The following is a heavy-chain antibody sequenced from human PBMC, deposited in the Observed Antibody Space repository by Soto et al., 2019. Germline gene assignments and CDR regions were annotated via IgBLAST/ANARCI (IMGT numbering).Heavy chain of an antibody. CDR3: ARGPDYGSCLAGGMDV. D-gene: IGHD3-10*01. Sequence: EVQLVETGGGLIQPGTSLRLSCAASGFSVSSNYMSWVRQAPGKGLEWVSIIYRGGRTYYADSVKGRFTISRDNPKNTLQLQMNSLRAEDTAVYYCARGPDYGSCLAGGMDVWGQGTTVAVSS. CDR2: IYRGGRT. J-gene: IGHJ6*02. V-gene: IGHV3-53*02. CDR1: GFSVSSNY.